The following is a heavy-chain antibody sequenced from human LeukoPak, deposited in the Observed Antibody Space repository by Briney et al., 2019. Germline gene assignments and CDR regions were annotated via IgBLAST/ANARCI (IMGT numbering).Heavy chain of an antibody. CDR2: ISAYNGNT. D-gene: IGHD4-17*01. J-gene: IGHJ4*02. V-gene: IGHV1-18*01. CDR3: ARCYGDYLGLDFDY. Sequence: ASVKVSCKASGYTFTSYGISWVRQAPGQGLEWMGWISAYNGNTNYAQKLQGRVTMTTDTSTSTAYTELRSLRSDDTAVYYCARCYGDYLGLDFDYWGQGTPVTVSS. CDR1: GYTFTSYG.